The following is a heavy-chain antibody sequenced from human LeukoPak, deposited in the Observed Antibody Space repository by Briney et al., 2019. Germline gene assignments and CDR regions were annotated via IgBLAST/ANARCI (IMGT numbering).Heavy chain of an antibody. CDR2: LNNGGEKT. V-gene: IGHV3-23*01. CDR1: GFTFSNYA. J-gene: IGHJ4*02. Sequence: PGGSLRLSCAASGFTFSNYAMAWVRQAPGKGLEWVSGLNNGGEKTYYMDSVKGRFTISRDNSKSTVDLQMNSLRADDTAVYYCAKLRTVTTSRFHYWGQGTLVTVSS. CDR3: AKLRTVTTSRFHY. D-gene: IGHD4-17*01.